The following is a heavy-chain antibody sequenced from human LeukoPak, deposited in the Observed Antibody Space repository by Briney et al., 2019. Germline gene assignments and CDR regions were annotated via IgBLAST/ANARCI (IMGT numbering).Heavy chain of an antibody. V-gene: IGHV4-59*01. CDR3: ARGTYCSRTRCYAPDAFDI. D-gene: IGHD2-2*01. J-gene: IGHJ3*02. CDR1: GVSISLYY. CDR2: IYYSGST. Sequence: SETLSLTCTVPGVSISLYYWTWIRQPPGKGLEWFGYIYYSGSTKYNPSLKSRVTISVDTTQNQFSLKLSSVTAADTALYFCARGTYCSRTRCYAPDAFDIWGQGTMLTVST.